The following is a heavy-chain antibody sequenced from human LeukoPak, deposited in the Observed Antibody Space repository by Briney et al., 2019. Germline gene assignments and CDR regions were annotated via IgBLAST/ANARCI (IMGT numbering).Heavy chain of an antibody. CDR2: INHSGST. CDR1: GGSFSGYY. CDR3: ARKNWNDGGRYFDY. J-gene: IGHJ4*02. V-gene: IGHV4-34*01. D-gene: IGHD1-1*01. Sequence: SETLSLTCAVYGGSFSGYYWSWIRQPPGKGLEWTGEINHSGSTNYNPSLKSRVTISVDTSKNQFSLKLSSVTAADTAVYYCARKNWNDGGRYFDYWGQGTLVPVSS.